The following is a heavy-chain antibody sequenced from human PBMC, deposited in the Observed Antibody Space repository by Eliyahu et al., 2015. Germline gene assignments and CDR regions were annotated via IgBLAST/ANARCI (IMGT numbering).Heavy chain of an antibody. CDR1: GYSFGTHG. V-gene: IGHV1-18*01. CDR3: ARDDYPEYSRPWYFDL. CDR2: ISAYNGHA. J-gene: IGHJ2*01. Sequence: QVQLVQSGAEVKKPGASVKVSCKASGYSFGTHGISWVRQAPGQGLEWMGWISAYNGHAKYAQKIQDRVTMTTDTSTSTAYMGLRSLRSDDTAVYYCARDDYPEYSRPWYFDLWGRGTLVTVSS. D-gene: IGHD6-13*01.